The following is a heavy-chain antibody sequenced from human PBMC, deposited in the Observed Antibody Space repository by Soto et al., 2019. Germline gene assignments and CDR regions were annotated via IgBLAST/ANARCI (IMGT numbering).Heavy chain of an antibody. CDR1: GFTFRNAW. V-gene: IGHV3-15*07. Sequence: PGGSLRLSCAASGFTFRNAWMNWVRQAPGKGLEWVGRIKSKTDGGTTDYAAPVKGRFTISRDDSKNTLYLQMKSLKNEEKAVYYFTTDFIWELEPGNFDYWGQGTLVTVAS. CDR3: TTDFIWELEPGNFDY. D-gene: IGHD1-26*01. CDR2: IKSKTDGGTT. J-gene: IGHJ4*02.